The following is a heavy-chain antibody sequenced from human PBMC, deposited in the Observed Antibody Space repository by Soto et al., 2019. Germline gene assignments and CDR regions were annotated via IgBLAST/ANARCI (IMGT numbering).Heavy chain of an antibody. D-gene: IGHD6-13*01. CDR2: ISSSSSTI. Sequence: EVQLVESGGGLVQPGGSLRLSCAAYGFTFSSYSMNWVRQAPGKGLEWVSYISSSSSTIYYADSVKGRFTISRDNAKNSLDLQMNSLRAEDTAVYYCARHPERIAEIGGFDPWGQGPLVTVSS. J-gene: IGHJ5*02. V-gene: IGHV3-48*01. CDR1: GFTFSSYS. CDR3: ARHPERIAEIGGFDP.